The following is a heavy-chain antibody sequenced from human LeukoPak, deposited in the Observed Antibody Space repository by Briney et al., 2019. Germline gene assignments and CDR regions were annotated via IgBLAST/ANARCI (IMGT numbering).Heavy chain of an antibody. CDR2: ISGSGGST. CDR3: AKGVGYCSGGSCQQFDY. CDR1: GFTFSSYG. D-gene: IGHD2-15*01. J-gene: IGHJ4*02. Sequence: GGTLRLSCAASGFTFSSYGMSWVRQAPGKGLEWVSAISGSGGSTYYADSVKGRFTISRDNSKNTLYLQMNSLRAEDTAVYYCAKGVGYCSGGSCQQFDYWGQGTLVTVSS. V-gene: IGHV3-23*01.